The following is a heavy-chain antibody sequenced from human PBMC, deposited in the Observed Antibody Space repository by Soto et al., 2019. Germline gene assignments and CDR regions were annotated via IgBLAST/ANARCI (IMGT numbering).Heavy chain of an antibody. CDR2: LSSDGFGA. J-gene: IGHJ4*02. V-gene: IGHV3-74*03. D-gene: IGHD3-16*01. Sequence: EVHLEESGGGLVQPGGSLRLSCAASGFSLSPYWMHWVRQVPGRGLEWVAGLSSDGFGAAYADSVKGRFFISRDIARNTLSLQMNSLRADDTAVYYCARDVGGPAYWGRGTSVTVSS. CDR1: GFSLSPYW. CDR3: ARDVGGPAY.